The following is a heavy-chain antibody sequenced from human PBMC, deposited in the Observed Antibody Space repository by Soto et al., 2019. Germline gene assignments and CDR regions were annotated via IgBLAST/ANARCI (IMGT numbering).Heavy chain of an antibody. Sequence: ASVKVSCKASGYTSTSYAMHWVRQAPGQRLEWMGWINAGNGNTKYSQKFQGRVTITRDTSASTAYMELSSLRSEDTAVYYCARTTGGRDIVVVPAAMDYWGQGTLVTVSS. D-gene: IGHD2-2*01. CDR1: GYTSTSYA. CDR2: INAGNGNT. J-gene: IGHJ4*02. CDR3: ARTTGGRDIVVVPAAMDY. V-gene: IGHV1-3*01.